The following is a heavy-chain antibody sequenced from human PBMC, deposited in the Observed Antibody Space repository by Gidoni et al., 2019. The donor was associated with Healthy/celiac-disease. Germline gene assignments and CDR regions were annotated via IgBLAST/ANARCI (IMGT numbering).Heavy chain of an antibody. CDR1: GGSISSGGYY. CDR3: ARGAGTGEYYFDY. D-gene: IGHD1-1*01. V-gene: IGHV4-31*03. J-gene: IGHJ4*02. CDR2: IYYSGRT. Sequence: CTVSGGSISSGGYYWSWIRQHPGKGLEWIGYIYYSGRTYYNPSLKSRVTISVDTSKNQFSLKLSSVTAADTAVYYCARGAGTGEYYFDYWGQGTLVTVSS.